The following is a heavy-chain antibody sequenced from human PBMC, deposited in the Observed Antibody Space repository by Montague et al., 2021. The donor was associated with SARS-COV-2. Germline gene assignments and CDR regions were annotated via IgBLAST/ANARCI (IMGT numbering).Heavy chain of an antibody. Sequence: SLRLSCAASGFTFSSNWMHWVRRPPGKGLMWVSRTNSDGTTTHYADSVKGRFTISRDNAENMLYLQMNSLGGEDSDVYYCVKSRYGASGADYWGQGTLVTISS. J-gene: IGHJ4*02. D-gene: IGHD7-27*01. CDR2: TNSDGTTT. V-gene: IGHV3-74*01. CDR1: GFTFSSNW. CDR3: VKSRYGASGADY.